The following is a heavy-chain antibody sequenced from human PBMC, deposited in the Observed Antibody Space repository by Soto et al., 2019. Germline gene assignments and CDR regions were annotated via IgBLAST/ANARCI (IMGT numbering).Heavy chain of an antibody. CDR2: IYYSGST. CDR3: ARRYGYSFDY. V-gene: IGHV4-59*08. D-gene: IGHD1-1*01. J-gene: IGHJ4*02. Sequence: SETLSLTCTVSGGSISSYYWSWIRQPPGKGLEWIGYIYYSGSTNYNPSLKSRVTISVDTSKNQFSLKMSSVTAADTAVYYCARRYGYSFDYWGQGTLVTVS. CDR1: GGSISSYY.